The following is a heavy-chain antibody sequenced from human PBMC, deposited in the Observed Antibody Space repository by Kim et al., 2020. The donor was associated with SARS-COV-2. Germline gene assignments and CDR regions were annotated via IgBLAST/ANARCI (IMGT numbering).Heavy chain of an antibody. Sequence: ASVKVSCKASGYTFTGYYMHWVRQAPGQGLEWMGRINPNSGGTNYAQKFQGRVTMTRDTSISTAYMELSRLRSDDTAVYYCARELGYDSSGYYPRAFDYWGQGTLVTVSS. V-gene: IGHV1-2*06. CDR1: GYTFTGYY. J-gene: IGHJ4*02. CDR3: ARELGYDSSGYYPRAFDY. CDR2: INPNSGGT. D-gene: IGHD3-22*01.